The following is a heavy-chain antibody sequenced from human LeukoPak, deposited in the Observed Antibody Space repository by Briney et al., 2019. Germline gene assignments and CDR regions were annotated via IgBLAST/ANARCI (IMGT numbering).Heavy chain of an antibody. V-gene: IGHV4-39*07. CDR3: ARDFEGISGLFDY. CDR2: IYHSGST. CDR1: GGSISSSSYY. Sequence: PSETLSLTCTVSGGSISSSSYYWGWIRQPPGKGLEWIGEIYHSGSTNYNPSLKSRVTISVDKSKNQFSLKLSSVTAADTAVYYCARDFEGISGLFDYWGQGTLVTVSS. J-gene: IGHJ4*02. D-gene: IGHD2-15*01.